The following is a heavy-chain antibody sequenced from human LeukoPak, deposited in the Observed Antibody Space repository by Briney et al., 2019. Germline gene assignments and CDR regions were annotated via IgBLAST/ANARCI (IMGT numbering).Heavy chain of an antibody. J-gene: IGHJ6*03. D-gene: IGHD2-21*02. CDR2: ISWNSGSI. CDR3: EKDIAHYCGGDCYPYYYYMEV. Sequence: GRSLRLSCAASGFTFDDYAMHWVRQAPGKGLEWVSGISWNSGSIGYADSVKGRFTISRDNAKNSLYLQMNSLRAEDTALYYCEKDIAHYCGGDCYPYYYYMEVWGKGTTVTVSS. V-gene: IGHV3-9*01. CDR1: GFTFDDYA.